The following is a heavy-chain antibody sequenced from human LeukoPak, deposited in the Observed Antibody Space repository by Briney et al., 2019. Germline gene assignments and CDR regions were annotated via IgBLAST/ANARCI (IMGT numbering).Heavy chain of an antibody. CDR3: ARDGVYCSSTSCYTGGYYYYYMDV. Sequence: GASVKVSCKASGYTFTGYYMHWVRQAPGQGLEWMGWINPNSGGTNYAQKFQGRVTMTRDTSISTAYMELSRLRSDDTAVYYCARDGVYCSSTSCYTGGYYYYYMDVWGKGTTVTVSS. CDR2: INPNSGGT. D-gene: IGHD2-2*02. V-gene: IGHV1-2*02. CDR1: GYTFTGYY. J-gene: IGHJ6*03.